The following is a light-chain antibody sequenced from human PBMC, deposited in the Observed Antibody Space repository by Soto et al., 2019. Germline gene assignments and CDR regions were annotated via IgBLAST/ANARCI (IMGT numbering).Light chain of an antibody. Sequence: DIQMTQSPSSLSVSVGDRVTITCRTSKTTGTWMAWYQQKPGKAPKLLIYDASRLETGIPSRFRGSGVGAEFALTITSLHPDDFATYYCQRYTTYSWTFGQGTKVDIK. V-gene: IGKV1-5*01. J-gene: IGKJ1*01. CDR3: QRYTTYSWT. CDR1: KTTGTW. CDR2: DAS.